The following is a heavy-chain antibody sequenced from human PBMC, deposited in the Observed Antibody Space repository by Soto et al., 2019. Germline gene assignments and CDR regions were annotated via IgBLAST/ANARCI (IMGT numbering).Heavy chain of an antibody. D-gene: IGHD6-13*01. V-gene: IGHV4-34*01. CDR1: GGSFSGYY. J-gene: IGHJ4*02. CDR2: INHSGST. Sequence: QVQLQQWGAGLLKPSETLSLTCAVYGGSFSGYYWSWIRQPPGKGLEWIGEINHSGSTNYNPSLKSQVTISVDTSKNQFSLKLSSVTAADTAVYYCARGGAAADNSPHYYFDYWGQGTLVTVSS. CDR3: ARGGAAADNSPHYYFDY.